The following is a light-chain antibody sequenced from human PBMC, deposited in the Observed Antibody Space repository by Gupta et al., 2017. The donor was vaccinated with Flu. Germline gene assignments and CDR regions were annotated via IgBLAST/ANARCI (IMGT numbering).Light chain of an antibody. CDR2: GAS. J-gene: IGKJ4*01. V-gene: IGKV4-1*01. Sequence: LRAGAPINSKTIQCRGSRRNNSKYLAWYQQKPGQPPRLLIYGASIRETGIPDRFSGRGSGTDFTLTISSLQADDVAVYYCQQYDSTPHTFGRGTKVEIK. CDR3: QQYDSTPHT. CDR1: QCRGSRRNNSKY.